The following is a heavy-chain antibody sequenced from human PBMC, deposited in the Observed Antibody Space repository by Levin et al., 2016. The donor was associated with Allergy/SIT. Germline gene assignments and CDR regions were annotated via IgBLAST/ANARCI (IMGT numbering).Heavy chain of an antibody. V-gene: IGHV3-48*02. CDR2: ISSSSSTI. D-gene: IGHD1-1*01. Sequence: WIRQPPGKGLEWLSYISSSSSTIYYADSVKGRFTISRDNARNSLYLQMNSLRDEDTAVYYCARAYNLFDYWGQGTLVTVSS. J-gene: IGHJ4*02. CDR3: ARAYNLFDY.